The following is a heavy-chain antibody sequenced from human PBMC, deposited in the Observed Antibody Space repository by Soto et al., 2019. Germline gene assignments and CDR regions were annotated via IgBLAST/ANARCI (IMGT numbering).Heavy chain of an antibody. Sequence: GASLKISCKGSGYSFTSYWIGWVRQLPGKGLEWMGIIYPGDSDTRYSPSFQGQVTISADKSISTAYLQWSSLKASDTAMYYCAIRLVRFLEWSDDAFDIWGQGTMVTVSS. CDR2: IYPGDSDT. D-gene: IGHD3-3*01. J-gene: IGHJ3*02. CDR1: GYSFTSYW. V-gene: IGHV5-51*01. CDR3: AIRLVRFLEWSDDAFDI.